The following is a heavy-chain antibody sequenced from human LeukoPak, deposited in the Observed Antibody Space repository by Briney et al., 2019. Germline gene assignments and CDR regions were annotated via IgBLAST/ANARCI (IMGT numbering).Heavy chain of an antibody. CDR2: ISSSSGNI. CDR3: ASHGRSSSWDEFDY. Sequence: GGSLRLSCAASGFTFSSYSMNWVRQAPGKGLEWVSYISSSSGNIYYADSVKGRFTISRDNAKNSLYLQMNSLRAEDTAVYYCASHGRSSSWDEFDYWGQGTLVTVSS. V-gene: IGHV3-48*04. J-gene: IGHJ4*02. CDR1: GFTFSSYS. D-gene: IGHD6-13*01.